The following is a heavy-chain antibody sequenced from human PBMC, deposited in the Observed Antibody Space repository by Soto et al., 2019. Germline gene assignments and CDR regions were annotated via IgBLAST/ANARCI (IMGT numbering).Heavy chain of an antibody. CDR3: AKDSALEEHLARLGSGFFGLDV. D-gene: IGHD3-10*01. V-gene: IGHV3-30*18. J-gene: IGHJ6*02. Sequence: QVHLVESGGGVIQPGRSLRLSCSSSAITFSRYGMHWVRQAPGKGLEWVAVISFDGRDKSYSDSVKGRFTISRDNSKNTLHLQMNSLRPEDTAVYFCAKDSALEEHLARLGSGFFGLDVWGQGTTVTVSS. CDR1: AITFSRYG. CDR2: ISFDGRDK.